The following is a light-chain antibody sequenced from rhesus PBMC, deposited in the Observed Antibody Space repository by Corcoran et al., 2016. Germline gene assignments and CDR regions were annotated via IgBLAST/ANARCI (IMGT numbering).Light chain of an antibody. J-gene: IGKJ2*01. Sequence: DIQMTQSPSSLSASVGDRVTITCRASQAISNDLAWYQLKPGETPKLLIYEASSLQSGIPSRFSGSGSGTDFDLTITSLQSEDFATYYCEHYYTTPWTFGQGTKVEIK. V-gene: IGKV1S8*01. CDR2: EAS. CDR1: QAISND. CDR3: EHYYTTPWT.